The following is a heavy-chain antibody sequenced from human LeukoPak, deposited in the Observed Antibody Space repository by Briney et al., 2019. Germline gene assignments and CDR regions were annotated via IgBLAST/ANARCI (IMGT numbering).Heavy chain of an antibody. V-gene: IGHV4-38-2*01. D-gene: IGHD6-19*01. CDR1: GYSISSGYY. CDR3: ARLIGGWCCDY. CDR2: IYHSGST. J-gene: IGHJ4*02. Sequence: SETLSLTCAVSGYSISSGYYWGWIRQPPGKGLEWIGSIYHSGSTYYNPSLKSRVTISVDTSKNQFSLKLSSVTAADTAVYYCARLIGGWCCDYWGQGTLVTVSS.